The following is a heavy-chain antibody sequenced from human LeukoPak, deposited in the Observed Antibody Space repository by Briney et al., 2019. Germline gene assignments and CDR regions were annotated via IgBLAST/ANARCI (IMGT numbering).Heavy chain of an antibody. CDR3: ARDEAYYYDSSGYYAFDI. V-gene: IGHV3-20*04. J-gene: IGHJ3*02. D-gene: IGHD3-22*01. CDR1: GFTFDDYG. CDR2: INWNGGST. Sequence: PGGSLRLSCAASGFTFDDYGMSWVRQAPGKGMEWVSGINWNGGSTGYADSVKGRFTISRDNAKNSLYLQMNSLRAEDTALYYCARDEAYYYDSSGYYAFDIWGQGTMVTVSS.